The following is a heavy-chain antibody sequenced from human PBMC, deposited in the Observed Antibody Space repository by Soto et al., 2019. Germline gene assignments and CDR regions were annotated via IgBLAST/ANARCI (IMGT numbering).Heavy chain of an antibody. J-gene: IGHJ4*02. V-gene: IGHV1-8*01. CDR1: GYTFTSYD. D-gene: IGHD3-22*01. CDR2: MDPNSGNT. Sequence: QVQLVQSGAEVKKPGASVKVSCKASGYTFTSYDINWVRQATGQGLEWMGWMDPNSGNTGHAQKFQGRVTMTRNTSIRTAYMELSSLRSEDTAVYYCARGTFTYYYDSSDDYWGQGTLVTVSS. CDR3: ARGTFTYYYDSSDDY.